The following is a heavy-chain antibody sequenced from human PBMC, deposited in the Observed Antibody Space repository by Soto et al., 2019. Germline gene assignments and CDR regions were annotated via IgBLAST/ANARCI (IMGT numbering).Heavy chain of an antibody. Sequence: GGSLRLTCASSGFTFSSYGMHWVRQAPGKGLEWVAVISYDGSNKYYADSVKGRFTISRDNSKNTLYLQMNSLRAEDTAVYYCAKVLRPKYSYGYCFDYWGQGTLVTVSS. J-gene: IGHJ4*02. V-gene: IGHV3-30*18. D-gene: IGHD5-18*01. CDR1: GFTFSSYG. CDR3: AKVLRPKYSYGYCFDY. CDR2: ISYDGSNK.